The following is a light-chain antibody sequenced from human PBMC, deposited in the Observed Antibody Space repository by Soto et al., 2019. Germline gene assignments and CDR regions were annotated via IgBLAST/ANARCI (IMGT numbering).Light chain of an antibody. CDR2: GAS. J-gene: IGKJ5*01. Sequence: DIVFPQARGPRSLAQVARATLSCRASQSVNNNYLAWHQQKPGQAPRLLILGASSRATGIPDRFSGSGSGTDFTLTISRVEPEDFAVYYCQQDGSSLITLGQGTRLEIK. V-gene: IGKV3-20*01. CDR1: QSVNNNY. CDR3: QQDGSSLIT.